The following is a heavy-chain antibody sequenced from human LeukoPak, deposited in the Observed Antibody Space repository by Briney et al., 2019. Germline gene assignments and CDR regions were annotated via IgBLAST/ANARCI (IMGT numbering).Heavy chain of an antibody. J-gene: IGHJ4*02. CDR2: IRYDGSNK. CDR3: ARDGIAVAGKDY. V-gene: IGHV3-30*02. D-gene: IGHD6-19*01. Sequence: GGSLRLSYAASGFTFSSYGMHWVRQAPGKGLEWVAFIRYDGSNKYYADSVKGRFTISRDNSKNTLYLQMNSLRAEDTAVYYCARDGIAVAGKDYWGQGTLVTVSS. CDR1: GFTFSSYG.